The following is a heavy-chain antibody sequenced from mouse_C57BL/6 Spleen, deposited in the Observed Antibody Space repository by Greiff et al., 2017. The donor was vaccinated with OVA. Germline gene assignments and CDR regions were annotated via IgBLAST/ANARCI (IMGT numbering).Heavy chain of an antibody. D-gene: IGHD3-1*01. J-gene: IGHJ4*01. CDR2: IDPSDSYT. CDR1: GYTFTSYW. Sequence: QVQLQQPGAELVKPGASVKLSCKASGYTFTSYWMQWVKQRPGQGLEWIGEIDPSDSYTNYNQKFKGKATLTVETSSSTAYMQLSSLTSEDSAVYYCARSGKLMDYWGQGTSVTVSS. V-gene: IGHV1-50*01. CDR3: ARSGKLMDY.